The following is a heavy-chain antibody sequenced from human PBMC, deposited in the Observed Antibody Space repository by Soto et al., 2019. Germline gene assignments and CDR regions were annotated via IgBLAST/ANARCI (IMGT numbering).Heavy chain of an antibody. CDR2: IIPVFGRP. V-gene: IGHV1-69*13. CDR3: AREGSGYNL. CDR1: GGTFSSYA. Sequence: SVKVSCKASGGTFSSYAISWVRQAPGQGLEWMGGIIPVFGRPNYAQRFRGRLTITADESTNTVYLELIDLRSKDTAVYYCAREGSGYNLWGQGTQVTVSS. D-gene: IGHD5-12*01. J-gene: IGHJ1*01.